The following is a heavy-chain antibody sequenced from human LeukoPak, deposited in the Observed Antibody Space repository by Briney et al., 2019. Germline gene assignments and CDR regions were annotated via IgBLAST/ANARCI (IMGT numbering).Heavy chain of an antibody. Sequence: SETLSLTCTVSGDSISSSNYYWSWIRQPPGKRLEWIGRSYYSGSTYYNPSLKSRVTRSVDTPRNQFYLKLSAVTDADTAWCSCARRRGARDYWGQGSLVTVSS. V-gene: IGHV4-39*01. CDR1: GDSISSSNYY. CDR2: SYYSGST. D-gene: IGHD1-26*01. CDR3: ARRRGARDY. J-gene: IGHJ4*02.